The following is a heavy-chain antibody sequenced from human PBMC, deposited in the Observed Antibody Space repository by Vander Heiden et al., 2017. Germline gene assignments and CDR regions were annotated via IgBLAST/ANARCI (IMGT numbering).Heavy chain of an antibody. D-gene: IGHD5-18*01. CDR2: IYYSGST. CDR3: ASGWSPKDTAMVSYYYYGMDV. V-gene: IGHV4-39*01. Sequence: QLQLQESGPGLVKPSETLSLTCTVSGGSISSSSYYWGWIRQPPGKGLEWIGSIYYSGSTYYNPSLKSRVTISVDTSKNQFSLKLSSVTAADTAVYYCASGWSPKDTAMVSYYYYGMDVWGQGTTVTVSS. J-gene: IGHJ6*02. CDR1: GGSISSSSYY.